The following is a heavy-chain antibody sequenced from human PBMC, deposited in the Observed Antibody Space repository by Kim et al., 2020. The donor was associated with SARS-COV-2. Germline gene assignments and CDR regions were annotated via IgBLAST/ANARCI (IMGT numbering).Heavy chain of an antibody. Sequence: GGSLRLSCAASGFTFSDYYMNWIRQAPGKGLEWVSYISRGGSTIYYADSVKGRFTISRDNAENSLYLQMNSLRAEDTAVYYCARGYSYGYYYYGMDVWGQGTTVTVSS. CDR2: ISRGGSTI. CDR1: GFTFSDYY. CDR3: ARGYSYGYYYYGMDV. J-gene: IGHJ6*02. D-gene: IGHD5-18*01. V-gene: IGHV3-11*01.